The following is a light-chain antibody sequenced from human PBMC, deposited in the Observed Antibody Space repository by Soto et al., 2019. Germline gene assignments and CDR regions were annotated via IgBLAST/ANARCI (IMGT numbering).Light chain of an antibody. Sequence: DIQMTQSPSSLSASVGDIVTITCRASQSISRWLAWYQEKPGKAPKVLIYDASNLESGVPSRFSGSGSGTEFTLTISRLQPDDFATYYCQQYSSYWTFGQGTKVDIK. CDR3: QQYSSYWT. CDR1: QSISRW. CDR2: DAS. J-gene: IGKJ1*01. V-gene: IGKV1-5*01.